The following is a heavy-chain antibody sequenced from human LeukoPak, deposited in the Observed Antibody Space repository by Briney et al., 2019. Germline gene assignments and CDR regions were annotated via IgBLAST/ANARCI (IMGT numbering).Heavy chain of an antibody. CDR3: AKNGRDDHDKYFFDF. CDR1: GFIFRNYA. V-gene: IGHV3-23*01. Sequence: TGGSLRLSCAGSGFIFRNYAMSWVRQAPGMGLEWVSAISGSGVGTNYADSVKGRFTISRDNSKNTLYLQMNSLRAEDTAVYYCAKNGRDDHDKYFFDFWGQGTQVTVSS. D-gene: IGHD3-9*01. J-gene: IGHJ4*02. CDR2: ISGSGVGT.